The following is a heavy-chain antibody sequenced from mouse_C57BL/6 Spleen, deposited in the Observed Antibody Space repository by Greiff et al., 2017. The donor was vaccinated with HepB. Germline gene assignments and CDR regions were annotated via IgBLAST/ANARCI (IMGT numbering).Heavy chain of an antibody. CDR1: GYTFTSYW. V-gene: IGHV1-55*01. Sequence: VQLQQSGAELVKPGASVKMSCKASGYTFTSYWITWVKQRPGQGLEWIGDIYPGSGSTNYNEKFKSKATLTVDTSSSTAYMQLSSLTSEDSAVYYFARGYYGSSPFAYWGQGTLVTVSA. D-gene: IGHD1-1*01. J-gene: IGHJ3*01. CDR3: ARGYYGSSPFAY. CDR2: IYPGSGST.